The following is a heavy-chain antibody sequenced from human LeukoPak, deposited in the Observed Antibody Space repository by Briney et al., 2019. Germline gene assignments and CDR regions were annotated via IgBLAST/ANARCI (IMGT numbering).Heavy chain of an antibody. J-gene: IGHJ5*02. V-gene: IGHV1-69*05. CDR1: GGTFSSYA. CDR3: ARTVVVPAPIPRRGGQLAWFDT. CDR2: IIPIFGTA. D-gene: IGHD2-2*02. Sequence: ASVKVSCKASGGTFSSYAISWVRQAPGQGLEWMGGIIPIFGTANYAQKFQGRVTITTDESTSTAYMELSSLRSEDTAVYYCARTVVVPAPIPRRGGQLAWFDTWGQGTLVTVSS.